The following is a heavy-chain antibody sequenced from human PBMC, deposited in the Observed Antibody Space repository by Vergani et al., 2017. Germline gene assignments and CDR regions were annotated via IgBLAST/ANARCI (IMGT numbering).Heavy chain of an antibody. J-gene: IGHJ5*01. CDR1: GFSFITYA. V-gene: IGHV3-23*01. CDR3: AKGGWNYWFDS. Sequence: EVQLLESGGDLVHPGGSLRLSCEASGFSFITYAMSWVRRAPGKGLEWVATINTNGVYTRYGTSVKGRFTIPRDNSKSTLYLKMNSLRAEDTAIYYCAKGGWNYWFDSWGQGTLVIVS. CDR2: INTNGVYT. D-gene: IGHD1-1*01.